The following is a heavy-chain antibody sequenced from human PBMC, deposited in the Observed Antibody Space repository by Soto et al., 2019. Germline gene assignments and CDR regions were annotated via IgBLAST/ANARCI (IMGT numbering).Heavy chain of an antibody. J-gene: IGHJ4*02. V-gene: IGHV1-3*01. Sequence: QVQLVQSGAEVKKPGASVKVSCTAPGYTFTSYAIHWVRQAPGQRLEWMGWVNAGNGNTKYSQKLQGRVTITRDTSASTAYMELSSLRSEDTAVHYCARDVGYNWNLIDYWGQGTLVTVSS. CDR1: GYTFTSYA. CDR2: VNAGNGNT. D-gene: IGHD1-20*01. CDR3: ARDVGYNWNLIDY.